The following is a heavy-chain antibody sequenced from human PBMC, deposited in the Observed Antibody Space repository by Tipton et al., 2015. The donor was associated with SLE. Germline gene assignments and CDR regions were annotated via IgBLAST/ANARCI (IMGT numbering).Heavy chain of an antibody. Sequence: LRLSCAVYGGSFSGYYWSWIRQHPGKGLEWIGYNYYSGNPYYNPSLKSRVTISIDTSKNQFSLKLSSVTAADTAVYFCAREVVVVAATRSENYFDFWGQGTLVTVSS. CDR3: AREVVVVAATRSENYFDF. CDR2: NYYSGNP. V-gene: IGHV4-31*11. CDR1: GGSFSGYY. D-gene: IGHD2-15*01. J-gene: IGHJ4*02.